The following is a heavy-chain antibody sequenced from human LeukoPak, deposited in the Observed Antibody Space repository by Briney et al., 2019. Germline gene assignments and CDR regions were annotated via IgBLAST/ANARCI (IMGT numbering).Heavy chain of an antibody. CDR2: ISAYNGNT. J-gene: IGHJ4*02. V-gene: IGHV1-18*01. Sequence: ASVKVSCKASGYTFTSYGISWVRQAPGQGLEWMGWISAYNGNTNYAQKLQGRVTMATDTSTSTAYMELRSPRSDDTAVYYCARVNDYGDYGGVCDYWGQGTLVTVSS. CDR1: GYTFTSYG. CDR3: ARVNDYGDYGGVCDY. D-gene: IGHD4-17*01.